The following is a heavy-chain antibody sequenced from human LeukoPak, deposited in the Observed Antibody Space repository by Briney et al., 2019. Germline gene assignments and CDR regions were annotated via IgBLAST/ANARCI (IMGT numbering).Heavy chain of an antibody. D-gene: IGHD6-13*01. CDR2: IIPIFGTA. Sequence: ASVKVSCKASGGTFSSYAISWVRQAPGQGLEWMGGIIPIFGTANYAQKFQGRVTITTDESTSTAYMELSSLRAEDTAVYYCAKEGYSSSWYVVLYYGMDVWGQGTTVTVSS. CDR3: AKEGYSSSWYVVLYYGMDV. CDR1: GGTFSSYA. J-gene: IGHJ6*02. V-gene: IGHV1-69*05.